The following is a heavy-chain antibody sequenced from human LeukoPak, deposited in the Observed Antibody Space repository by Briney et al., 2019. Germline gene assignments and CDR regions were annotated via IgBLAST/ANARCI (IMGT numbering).Heavy chain of an antibody. Sequence: ASVKVSCKASGYTFTSYDINWVRQAAGQGLEWMGWMNPNSGNTGYAQKFQGRVTMTRNTSISTAYMELSSLRSEDTAVYYCARDHPTEDRDGSKLRNSILDYWGQGTLVTVSS. V-gene: IGHV1-8*01. CDR1: GYTFTSYD. CDR2: MNPNSGNT. J-gene: IGHJ4*02. CDR3: ARDHPTEDRDGSKLRNSILDY. D-gene: IGHD1-7*01.